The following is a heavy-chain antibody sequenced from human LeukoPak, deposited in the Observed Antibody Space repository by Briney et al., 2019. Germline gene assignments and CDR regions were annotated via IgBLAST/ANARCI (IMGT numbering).Heavy chain of an antibody. CDR3: AKDLDIVATITGN. CDR1: GFTFSSYA. V-gene: IGHV3-23*01. D-gene: IGHD5-12*01. Sequence: GGSLRLSCAASGFTFSSYAMSWVRQAPGKGLEWVSGVSDSGGSTYYADSVKGRFTISRDNSKNTLYLQMNSLRAEDTAVYYCAKDLDIVATITGNWGQGTLVTVSS. J-gene: IGHJ4*02. CDR2: VSDSGGST.